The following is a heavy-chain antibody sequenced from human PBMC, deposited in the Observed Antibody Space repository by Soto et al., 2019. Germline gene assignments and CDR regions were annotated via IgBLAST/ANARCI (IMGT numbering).Heavy chain of an antibody. J-gene: IGHJ6*02. D-gene: IGHD6-13*01. CDR2: IVVGSGNT. CDR3: AAVGIAAAGRTWGYYGMDV. V-gene: IGHV1-58*01. Sequence: QMQLVQSGPEVKKPGTSVKVSCKASGFTFTSSAVQWVRQARGQRLEWIGWIVVGSGNTNYAQKFQERVTITRDMYTSTAYMGVSSLSSEDKAVYYCAAVGIAAAGRTWGYYGMDVWGQGTTVTVSS. CDR1: GFTFTSSA.